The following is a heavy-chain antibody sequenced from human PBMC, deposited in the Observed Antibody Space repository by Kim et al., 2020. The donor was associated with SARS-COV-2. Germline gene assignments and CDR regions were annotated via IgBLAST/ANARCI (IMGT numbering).Heavy chain of an antibody. CDR3: ARAGDSDVSGYYGFFHH. Sequence: GGSLRLSCAASGFTFSNYVMHWVRQAPGKGLVWVSRIHSNGSITDYADSVKGRFTISRDNAKNTLYLQMNSLRAEDTAVYYCARAGDSDVSGYYGFFHHWGEGGLVTVSP. J-gene: IGHJ1*01. V-gene: IGHV3-74*01. CDR1: GFTFSNYV. CDR2: IHSNGSIT. D-gene: IGHD3-22*01.